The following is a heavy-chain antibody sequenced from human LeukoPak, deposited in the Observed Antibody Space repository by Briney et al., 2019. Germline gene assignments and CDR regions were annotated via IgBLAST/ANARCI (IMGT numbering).Heavy chain of an antibody. CDR2: IIPIFGTA. J-gene: IGHJ4*02. CDR3: ARGLPGPLRFLEWFPFDY. CDR1: GGTFSSYA. D-gene: IGHD3-3*01. Sequence: GASVKVSCKASGGTFSSYAISWVRQAPGQGLEWMGGIIPIFGTANYAQKFQGRVTITTDESTSTAYMELSSLRSEDTAVYYCARGLPGPLRFLEWFPFDYWGQGTLVTVSS. V-gene: IGHV1-69*05.